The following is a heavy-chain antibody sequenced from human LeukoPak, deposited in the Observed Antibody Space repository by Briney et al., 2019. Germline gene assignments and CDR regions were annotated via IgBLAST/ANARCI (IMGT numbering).Heavy chain of an antibody. J-gene: IGHJ6*02. V-gene: IGHV1-18*01. D-gene: IGHD3-22*01. Sequence: GASVKVSCKASGYTFTSYGISWVRQAPGQGLEWMGWISAYNGNTNHAQKLRGRVTMTTDTSTSTAYMELRSLRSDDTAVYYCARANYYDPKLSGMDVWGQGTTVTVSS. CDR2: ISAYNGNT. CDR3: ARANYYDPKLSGMDV. CDR1: GYTFTSYG.